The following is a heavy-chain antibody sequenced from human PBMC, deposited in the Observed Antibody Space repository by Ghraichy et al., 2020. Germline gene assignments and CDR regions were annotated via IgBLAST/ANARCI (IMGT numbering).Heavy chain of an antibody. J-gene: IGHJ4*02. D-gene: IGHD3-16*02. Sequence: GGSLRLSCAASGFTFNNSWVSWVRRAPGKGLEWVAIINKDGGETYSVDSVKGRFTFSRDNVKNSLSLQMNSLRAEDTAVYYCARADNVYVWGSYRPPSSLDYWGQGTLVTVSS. CDR1: GFTFNNSW. CDR2: INKDGGET. CDR3: ARADNVYVWGSYRPPSSLDY. V-gene: IGHV3-7*03.